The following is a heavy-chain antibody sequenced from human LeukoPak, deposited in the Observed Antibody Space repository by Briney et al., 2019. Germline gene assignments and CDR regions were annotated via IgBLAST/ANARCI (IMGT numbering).Heavy chain of an antibody. Sequence: GASVKVSCKASGGTFSSYAISWVRQAPGQGLEWMGGIIPIFGTANYAQKFQGRVTITADESTSTAYMELSSLRSEDTAVYYCARGGGSGWPFGPYHFDYWGQGTLVTVSS. D-gene: IGHD6-19*01. CDR3: ARGGGSGWPFGPYHFDY. CDR1: GGTFSSYA. J-gene: IGHJ4*02. V-gene: IGHV1-69*01. CDR2: IIPIFGTA.